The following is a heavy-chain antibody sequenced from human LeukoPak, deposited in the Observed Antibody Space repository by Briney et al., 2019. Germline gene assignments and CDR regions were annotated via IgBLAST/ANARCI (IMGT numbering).Heavy chain of an antibody. Sequence: PGGSLRLSCAASGFTFSSYAMSWVRQAPGKGLEWVSAISGSGGSTYYADSVKGRFTISRDNSKNTLYLQMNSLRAEDTAVYYCAKDSPVDYYDSSGYYGGAFDIWGQGTMVTVSS. CDR2: ISGSGGST. D-gene: IGHD3-22*01. CDR3: AKDSPVDYYDSSGYYGGAFDI. V-gene: IGHV3-23*01. J-gene: IGHJ3*02. CDR1: GFTFSSYA.